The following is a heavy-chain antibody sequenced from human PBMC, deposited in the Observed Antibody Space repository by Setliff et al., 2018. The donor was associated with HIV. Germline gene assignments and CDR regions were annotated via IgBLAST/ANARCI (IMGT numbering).Heavy chain of an antibody. CDR3: ARDLRGTQSSDY. CDR1: GYSISSGYY. V-gene: IGHV4-4*07. J-gene: IGHJ4*02. D-gene: IGHD1-1*01. Sequence: PSETLSLTCGVSGYSISSGYYWSWIRQPAGKGLEWIGRIYSSGGTNYNPSLKSRVTMSVDTSKNQFSLKLRSVTAADTAVYYCARDLRGTQSSDYWGQGTLVTVSS. CDR2: IYSSGGT.